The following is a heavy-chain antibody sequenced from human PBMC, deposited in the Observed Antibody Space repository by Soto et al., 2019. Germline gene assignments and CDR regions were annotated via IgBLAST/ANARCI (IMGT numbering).Heavy chain of an antibody. Sequence: GESLKISCKGSGYSFTNYWITWVRQMPGKGLEWLGRVDPTDSYSNYSPSFQGHVTISADKSISTAYLQWSSLKASDTAVYYCARAKATGRPGGMDVWGQGTTVTVSS. CDR1: GYSFTNYW. J-gene: IGHJ6*02. D-gene: IGHD5-12*01. CDR2: VDPTDSYS. CDR3: ARAKATGRPGGMDV. V-gene: IGHV5-10-1*01.